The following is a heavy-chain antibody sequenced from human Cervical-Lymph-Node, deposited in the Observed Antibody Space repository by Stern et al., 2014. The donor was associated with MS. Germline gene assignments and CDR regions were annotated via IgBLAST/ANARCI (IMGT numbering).Heavy chain of an antibody. D-gene: IGHD1-26*01. CDR3: TSRHSGSSDY. J-gene: IGHJ4*02. V-gene: IGHV3-72*01. Sequence: EVQLVESGGGLVQPGGSLRLSCAASGFTSSDHYMDWVRQAPGTGLEWVGRSRNKANNYIIEYAASVKGRVTISRDDSKNSLYLQINSLKTEDTAVYYCTSRHSGSSDYWGQGTLVAVSS. CDR1: GFTSSDHY. CDR2: SRNKANNYII.